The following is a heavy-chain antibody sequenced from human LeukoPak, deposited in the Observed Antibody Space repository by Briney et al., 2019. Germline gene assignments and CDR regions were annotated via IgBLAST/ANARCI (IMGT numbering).Heavy chain of an antibody. CDR2: ISSSGSTI. D-gene: IGHD2-2*01. J-gene: IGHJ3*02. CDR3: AREKMGYCSSTSCQWAGAFDI. Sequence: PGGSLRLSCAASGVTFSDYYMSWIRQAPGKGLEWVSYISSSGSTIYYADSVKGRFTISRDNSKNTLYLQMNSLRAEDTAVYYCAREKMGYCSSTSCQWAGAFDIWGQGTMVTVSS. CDR1: GVTFSDYY. V-gene: IGHV3-11*01.